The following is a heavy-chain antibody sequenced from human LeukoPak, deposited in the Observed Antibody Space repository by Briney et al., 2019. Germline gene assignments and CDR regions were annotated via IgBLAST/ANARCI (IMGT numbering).Heavy chain of an antibody. CDR1: GFTFDDYG. CDR2: INWNGGST. V-gene: IGHV3-20*04. Sequence: GGSQRLSCAASGFTFDDYGMSWVRHAPGKGLELVSGINWNGGSTGYADSVKGRFTISRDNAKNSLYLQMNSLRAEDTALYYCARVWEYCSGGSCSLYGMDVWGQGTTVTVSS. D-gene: IGHD2-15*01. J-gene: IGHJ6*02. CDR3: ARVWEYCSGGSCSLYGMDV.